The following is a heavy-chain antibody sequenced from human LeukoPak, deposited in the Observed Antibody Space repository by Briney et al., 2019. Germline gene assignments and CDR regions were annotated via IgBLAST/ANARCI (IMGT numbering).Heavy chain of an antibody. V-gene: IGHV4-59*01. CDR3: ASIYSSGYYPIGY. CDR2: IYYSGST. CDR1: GGSISSYY. J-gene: IGHJ4*02. Sequence: SETLFLTCTVSGGSISSYYWSWIRQPPGKGLEWIGYIYYSGSTNYNPSLKSRVTIYLDTSKSQFSLKLRSVTAADTAVYYCASIYSSGYYPIGYWGQGTLVTVSS. D-gene: IGHD6-19*01.